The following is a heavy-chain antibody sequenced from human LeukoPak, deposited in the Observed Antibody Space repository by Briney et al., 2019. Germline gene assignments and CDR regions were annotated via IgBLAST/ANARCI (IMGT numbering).Heavy chain of an antibody. D-gene: IGHD1-20*01. CDR1: GYSISSGYY. CDR2: IYHSGST. CDR3: ARVTGTTRAYFDY. Sequence: SETLSLTCTVSGYSISSGYYWGWIRQPPGKGLEWIGSIYHSGSTYYNPSLKSRVTISVDTSKNQFSLKLSSVTAADTAVYYCARVTGTTRAYFDYWGQGTLVTVSS. J-gene: IGHJ4*02. V-gene: IGHV4-38-2*02.